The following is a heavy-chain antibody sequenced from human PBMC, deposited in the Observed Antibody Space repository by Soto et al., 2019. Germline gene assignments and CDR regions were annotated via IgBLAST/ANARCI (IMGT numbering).Heavy chain of an antibody. D-gene: IGHD3-22*01. V-gene: IGHV1-18*01. J-gene: IGHJ4*02. CDR1: GYTFTSYG. CDR2: ISAYNGNT. Sequence: ASVKVSCKASGYTFTSYGISWVRQAPGQGLEWMGWISAYNGNTNYAQKLQGRVTMTTDTSTSTAYMELRSLRSDDTAVYYCARASAYYDSSGYRTTPLYFDYWGQGTLGTVSS. CDR3: ARASAYYDSSGYRTTPLYFDY.